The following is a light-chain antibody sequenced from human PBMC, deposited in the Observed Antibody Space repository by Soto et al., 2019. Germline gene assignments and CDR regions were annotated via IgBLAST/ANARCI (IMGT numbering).Light chain of an antibody. V-gene: IGKV3-20*01. J-gene: IGKJ5*01. CDR1: QTSGTN. Sequence: EILVTQSPATLSVSPGAGCTLSCRASQTSGTNLAWYQQKPGQAPRLLIYGASTRATGIPARFSGSGSGTDFTLTISRLEPEDFAVYYCQQDGSSLLTFGQGTRLEI. CDR2: GAS. CDR3: QQDGSSLLT.